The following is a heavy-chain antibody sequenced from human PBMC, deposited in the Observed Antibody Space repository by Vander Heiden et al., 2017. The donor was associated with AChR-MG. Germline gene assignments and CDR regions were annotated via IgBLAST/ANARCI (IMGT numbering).Heavy chain of an antibody. CDR2: IIPIFGTS. V-gene: IGHV1-69*01. J-gene: IGHJ6*03. D-gene: IGHD6-6*01. CDR1: GGTFRSYA. CDR3: ARGSIASRPDDHYYYYMDV. Sequence: QVQLVQSGAEVKKPGSSVKVSCKASGGTFRSYAISWVRQAPGQGLEWMGGIIPIFGTSNYAQKFQGRVTITADESTSTAYMELSSLRSEDTAVYYCARGSIASRPDDHYYYYMDVWGKGTTVTVS.